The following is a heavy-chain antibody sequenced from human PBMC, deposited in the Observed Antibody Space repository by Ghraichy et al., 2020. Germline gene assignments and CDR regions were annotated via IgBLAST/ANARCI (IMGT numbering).Heavy chain of an antibody. D-gene: IGHD2-2*01. Sequence: SVKVSCKASGGTFSSYAISWVRQAPGQGLEWMGGIIPIFGTANYAQKFQGRVTITADESTSTAYMELSSLRSEDTAVYYCARVVVVPAANPNYYYYGMDVWGQGTPVTVSS. CDR2: IIPIFGTA. V-gene: IGHV1-69*13. J-gene: IGHJ6*02. CDR3: ARVVVVPAANPNYYYYGMDV. CDR1: GGTFSSYA.